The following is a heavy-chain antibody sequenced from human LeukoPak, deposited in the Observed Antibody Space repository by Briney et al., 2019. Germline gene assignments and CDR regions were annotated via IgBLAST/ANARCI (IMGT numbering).Heavy chain of an antibody. V-gene: IGHV3-11*01. J-gene: IGHJ6*02. CDR3: ARDRYYYYYGMDV. CDR2: ISSSGSTI. CDR1: GFTFSDYY. Sequence: GGSLRLPCAASGFTFSDYYMSWIRQAPGKGLEWVSYISSSGSTIYYADSVKGRFTISRDNAKNSLYLQMNSLRAEDTAVYYCARDRYYYYYGMDVWGQGTTVTVSS.